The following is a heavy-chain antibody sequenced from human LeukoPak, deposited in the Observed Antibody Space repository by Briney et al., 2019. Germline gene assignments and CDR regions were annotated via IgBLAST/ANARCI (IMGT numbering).Heavy chain of an antibody. CDR3: AKVGLPYYFYYMDV. V-gene: IGHV3-30*02. CDR1: GFTFSSYG. CDR2: IRFDGSNK. Sequence: PGGSLRLSCVASGFTFSSYGMHWVRQAPGKGLEWVTFIRFDGSNKYYADSVKGRFTISRDNSKNTLYLQMNSLRAEDTAVYYCAKVGLPYYFYYMDVWGKGTTVTVSS. J-gene: IGHJ6*03. D-gene: IGHD2/OR15-2a*01.